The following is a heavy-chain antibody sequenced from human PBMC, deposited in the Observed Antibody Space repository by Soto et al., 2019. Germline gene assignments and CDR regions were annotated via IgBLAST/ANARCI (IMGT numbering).Heavy chain of an antibody. J-gene: IGHJ4*02. D-gene: IGHD6-19*01. Sequence: EVQLVESGGGLVQPGGSLRLSCAASGFTFSSYAMHWVRQAPGKGLEYVSGISSNGGSTHYANSVKGRFTISRDNSKNTLYLQMGSLRAEDMAVYYCARQWLDSYYFDYWGLGTLVTVSS. CDR1: GFTFSSYA. CDR3: ARQWLDSYYFDY. CDR2: ISSNGGST. V-gene: IGHV3-64*01.